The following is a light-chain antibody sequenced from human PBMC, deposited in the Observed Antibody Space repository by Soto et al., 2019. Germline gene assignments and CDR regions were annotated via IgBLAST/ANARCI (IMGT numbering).Light chain of an antibody. CDR3: SSYTSSNTLV. CDR1: SSDVGGYDH. CDR2: DVS. V-gene: IGLV2-14*01. Sequence: QSALTQPASGSGSPGQSITISCTGTSSDVGGYDHVSWYQQHPGRAPKLMIYDVSNPPSGVSNRFSGSKSGNTASLTISGLQAEDEADYYCSSYTSSNTLVFGGGTKVTVL. J-gene: IGLJ2*01.